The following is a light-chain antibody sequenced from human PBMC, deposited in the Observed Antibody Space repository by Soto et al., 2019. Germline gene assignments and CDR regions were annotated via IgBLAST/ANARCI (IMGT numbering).Light chain of an antibody. J-gene: IGLJ2*01. Sequence: QSALTQPASVSGSPGQSITISCTGTSSDVGSYNLVSWYQQHPGKAPKLMIYEGSKRPSGVSNRFSGSKSGNTASLTISGLQAEDEADYYCSSYTSSTVVFGGGTQLTVL. CDR1: SSDVGSYNL. CDR2: EGS. V-gene: IGLV2-14*02. CDR3: SSYTSSTVV.